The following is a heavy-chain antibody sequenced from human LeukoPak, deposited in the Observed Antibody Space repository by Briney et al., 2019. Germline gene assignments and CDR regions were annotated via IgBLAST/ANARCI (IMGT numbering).Heavy chain of an antibody. CDR1: GFTVSSNY. D-gene: IGHD6-13*01. CDR2: IRYDGSNK. V-gene: IGHV3-30*02. J-gene: IGHJ5*02. Sequence: PGGSLRLSCAASGFTVSSNYMSWVRQAPGKGLEWVAFIRYDGSNKYYADSVKGRFTISRDNSKNTLYLQMNSLRAEDRAVYYCAKTSQQLDWFDPWGQGTLVTVSS. CDR3: AKTSQQLDWFDP.